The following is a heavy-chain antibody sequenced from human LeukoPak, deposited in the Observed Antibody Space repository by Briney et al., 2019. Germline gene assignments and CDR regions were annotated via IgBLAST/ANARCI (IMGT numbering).Heavy chain of an antibody. CDR3: AKLNQYSSSLPWFDP. CDR2: ISGSGGST. J-gene: IGHJ5*02. D-gene: IGHD6-13*01. V-gene: IGHV3-23*01. CDR1: GFTFSSYA. Sequence: GGSLRLSCAASGFTFSSYAMSWVRQAPGKGLEWVSAISGSGGSTYYADSVKGRFTISRDNSKNTLYLQMNSLRAEDTAVYYCAKLNQYSSSLPWFDPWGREPWSPSPQ.